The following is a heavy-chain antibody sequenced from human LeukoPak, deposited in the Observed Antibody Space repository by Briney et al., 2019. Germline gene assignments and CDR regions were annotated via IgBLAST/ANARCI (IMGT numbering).Heavy chain of an antibody. CDR3: ARWGGQWELLEIFDY. D-gene: IGHD1-26*01. V-gene: IGHV1-18*01. CDR1: GYTFTSYG. J-gene: IGHJ4*02. CDR2: ISAYNGNT. Sequence: GASVKVSCKASGYTFTSYGISWVRQAPGQGLEWMGWISAYNGNTNYAQKLQGRVTMTTDTSTSTAYMELRSLRSDDTAVYYCARWGGQWELLEIFDYWGQGTLVTVSS.